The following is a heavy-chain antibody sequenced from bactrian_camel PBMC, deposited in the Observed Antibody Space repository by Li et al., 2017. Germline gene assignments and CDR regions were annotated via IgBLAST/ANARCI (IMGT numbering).Heavy chain of an antibody. J-gene: IGHJ4*01. CDR2: ISWSGNST. V-gene: IGHV3-1*01. D-gene: IGHD6*01. CDR1: GFTFDDYA. CDR3: ATPESGGSWRVWYNY. Sequence: VQLVESGGGLVQPGGSLRLSCAASGFTFDDYAMGWIRQAPGKGLEWVSGISWSGNSTYYAHSVKGQFTISRDNAKNTVYLQMNSLKSEDTALYYCATPESGGSWRVWYNYWGQGTQVTVS.